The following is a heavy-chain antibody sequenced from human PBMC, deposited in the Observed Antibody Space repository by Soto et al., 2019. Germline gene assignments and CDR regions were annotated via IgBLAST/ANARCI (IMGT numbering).Heavy chain of an antibody. Sequence: SETLSLTCTVSGGSISSYYWSWIRQPPGKGLEWIGYIYYSGSTNYNPSLKSRVTISVDTSKNQFSLKLSSVTAADTAVYYCARENQDYYDSSGYRPFDYRGQGTLVTVSS. CDR1: GGSISSYY. D-gene: IGHD3-22*01. V-gene: IGHV4-59*01. CDR2: IYYSGST. CDR3: ARENQDYYDSSGYRPFDY. J-gene: IGHJ4*02.